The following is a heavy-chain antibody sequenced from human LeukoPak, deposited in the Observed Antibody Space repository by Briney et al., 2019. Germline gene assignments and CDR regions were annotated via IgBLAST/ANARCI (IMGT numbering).Heavy chain of an antibody. D-gene: IGHD6-19*01. Sequence: ASVKVSCKASGYTFNTYGITWVRQAPGQGLEWMGWISGYNGKTKYAQKLQDRVTMTTDTSTTTAYMELRSLRSDDTAVYYCARVAGWHWFDPWGQGTLVTVSS. V-gene: IGHV1-18*01. CDR2: ISGYNGKT. J-gene: IGHJ5*02. CDR1: GYTFNTYG. CDR3: ARVAGWHWFDP.